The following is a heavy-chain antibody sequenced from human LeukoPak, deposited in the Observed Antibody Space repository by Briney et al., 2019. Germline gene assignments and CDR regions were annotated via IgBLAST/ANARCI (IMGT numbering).Heavy chain of an antibody. D-gene: IGHD6-19*01. CDR3: ARAHLVGSGWSAFDY. J-gene: IGHJ4*02. CDR2: INPNSGGT. V-gene: IGHV1-2*02. CDR1: GYTFTGYY. Sequence: GASVKVSCKASGYTFTGYYMHWVRQAPGQGLEWMGWINPNSGGTNYAQKFQGRVTMTRDTSISTAYMELSRLRSDDTAVYYCARAHLVGSGWSAFDYWGQGTLVTVSS.